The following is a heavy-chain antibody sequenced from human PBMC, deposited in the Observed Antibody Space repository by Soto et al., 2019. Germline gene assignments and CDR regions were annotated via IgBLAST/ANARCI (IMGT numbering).Heavy chain of an antibody. D-gene: IGHD3-9*01. V-gene: IGHV4-39*01. J-gene: IGHJ4*02. CDR1: GDSMSSSDYY. CDR3: GRLEGLATISYYFDY. CDR2: VYYSGST. Sequence: SETLSLTCAVSGDSMSSSDYYWGWVRQPPGKGLEWIGSVYYSGSTYYNPSLESRVTISVDKSKNQFSLKLMSLSAADTAVYYCGRLEGLATISYYFDYWGQGALVTVSS.